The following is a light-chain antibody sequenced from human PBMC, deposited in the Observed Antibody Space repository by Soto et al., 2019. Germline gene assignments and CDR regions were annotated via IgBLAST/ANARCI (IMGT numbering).Light chain of an antibody. J-gene: IGLJ2*01. CDR3: SSYTNSGALVV. V-gene: IGLV2-14*01. CDR2: DVT. Sequence: QSALTQPASVSGSPGQSITISCTGTSSDIGGYKYVSWYQQHPGKAPKLMIYDVTNRPSGVSNRVSGSKSGNTASLTISGLQAEDEADYYCSSYTNSGALVVFGGGTKLTVL. CDR1: SSDIGGYKY.